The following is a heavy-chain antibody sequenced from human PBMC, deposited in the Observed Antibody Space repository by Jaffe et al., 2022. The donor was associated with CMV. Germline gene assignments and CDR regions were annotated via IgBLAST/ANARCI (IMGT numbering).Heavy chain of an antibody. CDR3: TTGSYDSSGYYDY. Sequence: EVQLVESGGGLVKPGGSLRLSCAASGFTFSNAWMSWVRQAPGKGLEWVGRIKSKTDGGTTDYAAPVKGRFTISRDDSKNTLYLQMNSLKTEDTAVYYCTTGSYDSSGYYDYWGQGTLVTVSS. J-gene: IGHJ4*02. CDR2: IKSKTDGGTT. CDR1: GFTFSNAW. D-gene: IGHD3-22*01. V-gene: IGHV3-15*01.